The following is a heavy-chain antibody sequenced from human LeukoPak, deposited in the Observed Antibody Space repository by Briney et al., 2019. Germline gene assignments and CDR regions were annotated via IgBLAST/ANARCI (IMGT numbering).Heavy chain of an antibody. CDR1: RFTFSSYW. CDR2: INSDGSSP. CDR3: ARDRPVAGTWSLKIYYYYGMDV. J-gene: IGHJ6*02. V-gene: IGHV3-74*01. Sequence: GGSLRLSCAASRFTFSSYWMHWVRQAPGKGVVWVSRINSDGSSPSYADSVKGRFTISRDNAKNTLYLQMNSLRAEDTAVYYCARDRPVAGTWSLKIYYYYGMDVWGQGTTVTVSS. D-gene: IGHD6-19*01.